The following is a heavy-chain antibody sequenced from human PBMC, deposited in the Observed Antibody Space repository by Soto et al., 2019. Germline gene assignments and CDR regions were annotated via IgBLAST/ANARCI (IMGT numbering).Heavy chain of an antibody. CDR3: ARGHITMVRGGWFDP. CDR2: IIPIFGTA. D-gene: IGHD3-10*01. Sequence: SSVKVSCKASGGTFSSYAISWVRQAPGQGLEWMGGIIPIFGTANYAQKFQGRVTITADKSTSTAYMELSSLRSEDTAVYYCARGHITMVRGGWFDPWGQGTLVTVSS. CDR1: GGTFSSYA. J-gene: IGHJ5*02. V-gene: IGHV1-69*06.